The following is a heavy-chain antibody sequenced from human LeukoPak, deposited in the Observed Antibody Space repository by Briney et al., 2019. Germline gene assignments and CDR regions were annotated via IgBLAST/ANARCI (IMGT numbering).Heavy chain of an antibody. D-gene: IGHD4-23*01. J-gene: IGHJ1*01. V-gene: IGHV3-74*03. CDR2: TNTDGSST. Sequence: GGSLRLSCAASGFTFSSYWMHWVRQAPGKGLVWVSGTNTDGSSTMYADSVKGRFTIARDNANNRLYLQMNSLRVEDTAVYYCYGGNAEQWGQGTLVIVSS. CDR3: YGGNAEQ. CDR1: GFTFSSYW.